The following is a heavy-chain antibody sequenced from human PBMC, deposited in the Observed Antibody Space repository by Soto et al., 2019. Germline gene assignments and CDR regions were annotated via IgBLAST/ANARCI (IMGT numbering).Heavy chain of an antibody. CDR1: GYTFSTYC. CDR2: IHPGDSET. D-gene: IGHD3-22*01. V-gene: IGHV5-51*01. CDR3: ARVDSGGYNYYYYGMDA. Sequence: EVQLVQSGAEVKKPGESLRISCKGSGYTFSTYCIGWVRQMPGKGLEWMGIIHPGDSETTYNPSLQGQVTMSADKSISTAYLQWSSLKASDTAMYYCARVDSGGYNYYYYGMDAWGQGTTVTVSS. J-gene: IGHJ6*02.